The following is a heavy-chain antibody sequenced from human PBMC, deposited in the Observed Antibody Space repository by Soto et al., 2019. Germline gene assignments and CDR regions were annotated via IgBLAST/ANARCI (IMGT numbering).Heavy chain of an antibody. Sequence: EVQLLEFGGGLVQPGGSLRLSCAASGFTFSSYAMSGVRQAPGKGLEWVSAISGSGGSTYYADSVKGRFTISRDNSKNTLYLQMNCLRAEDTAVYYCAKDLPRVAVAATAGAFDIWGHAPMVTVSS. CDR2: ISGSGGST. CDR3: AKDLPRVAVAATAGAFDI. CDR1: GFTFSSYA. J-gene: IGHJ3*02. V-gene: IGHV3-23*01. D-gene: IGHD6-19*01.